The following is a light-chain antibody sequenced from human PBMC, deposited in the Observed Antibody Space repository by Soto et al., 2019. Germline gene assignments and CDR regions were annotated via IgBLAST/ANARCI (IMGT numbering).Light chain of an antibody. V-gene: IGKV1-5*03. CDR3: QQRNSWPPIT. Sequence: DIQMSLSPSTLSGSVGDRVTITCRASQTISSWLAWYQQKPGKAPKLLIYKASTLKSGVPSRFSGSGSGTDFTLTISSLEPEDFALYYCQQRNSWPPITFGQGRLLE. CDR2: KAS. CDR1: QTISSW. J-gene: IGKJ5*01.